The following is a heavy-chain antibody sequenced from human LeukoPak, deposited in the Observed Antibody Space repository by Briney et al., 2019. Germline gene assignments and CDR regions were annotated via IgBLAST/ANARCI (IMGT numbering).Heavy chain of an antibody. CDR2: ISSDGDNT. V-gene: IGHV3-64D*06. Sequence: GGSLRLSCAASALTFSSHAMSWVRQAPGKGLEFVSAISSDGDNTFYADSVKGRFTISRDNSKNTLYLQTSSLRGEDTAVYYCVRVDDYGDRNLYYFGYWGQGTLVTVSS. CDR3: VRVDDYGDRNLYYFGY. J-gene: IGHJ4*02. D-gene: IGHD4-17*01. CDR1: ALTFSSHA.